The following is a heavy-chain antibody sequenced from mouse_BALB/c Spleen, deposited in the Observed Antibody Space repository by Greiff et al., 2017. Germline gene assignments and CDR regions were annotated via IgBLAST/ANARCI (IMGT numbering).Heavy chain of an antibody. CDR2: ISYDGSN. CDR3: AREGYGNAYAMDY. V-gene: IGHV3-6*02. D-gene: IGHD2-10*02. J-gene: IGHJ4*01. Sequence: LMESGPGLVKPSQSLSLTCSVTGYSITSGYYWNWIRQFPGNKLEWMGYISYDGSNNYNPSLKNRISITRDTSKNQFFLKLNSVTTEDTATYYCAREGYGNAYAMDYWGQGTSVTVSS. CDR1: GYSITSGYY.